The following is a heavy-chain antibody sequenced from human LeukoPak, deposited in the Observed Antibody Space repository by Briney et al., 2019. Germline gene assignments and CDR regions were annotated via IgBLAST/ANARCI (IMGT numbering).Heavy chain of an antibody. D-gene: IGHD7-27*01. CDR1: GGTFSSYA. CDR3: ARDLRSPWGPAYNWFDP. V-gene: IGHV1-69*05. J-gene: IGHJ5*02. Sequence: SVKVSCKASGGTFSSYAISWVRQAPGQGLEWMGGIIPIFGTANYAQKFQGRVTITTDESTSTAYMELSSLRSEDTAVYYCARDLRSPWGPAYNWFDPWGQGTLVTVSS. CDR2: IIPIFGTA.